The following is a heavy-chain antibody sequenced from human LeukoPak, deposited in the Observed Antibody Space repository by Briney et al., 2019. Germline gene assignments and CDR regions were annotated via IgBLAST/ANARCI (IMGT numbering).Heavy chain of an antibody. V-gene: IGHV1-69*04. D-gene: IGHD2-2*01. CDR2: IIPIFGIA. CDR1: GGTFSSYA. J-gene: IGHJ3*02. CDR3: ARRRDIVVVPAAVSDAFDI. Sequence: SVKVSCKASGGTFSSYAISWVRQAPGQGLEWMGRIIPIFGIANYAQKFQGRVTITEDKSTSTAYMELSSLRSEDTAVYYCARRRDIVVVPAAVSDAFDIWGQGTMVTVSS.